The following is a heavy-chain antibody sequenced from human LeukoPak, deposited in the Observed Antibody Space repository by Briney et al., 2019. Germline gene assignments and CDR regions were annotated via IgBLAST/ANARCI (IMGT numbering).Heavy chain of an antibody. CDR3: ARVAVGATGYFDY. CDR1: GFTFSSYA. V-gene: IGHV3-64*01. Sequence: PGGSLRLSCAASGFTFSSYAMHWVRQAPGKGPEHVSAISSNGGSTYYANSVKGRFTISRDNSKNTLYLQMGSLRAEDMAVYYCARVAVGATGYFDYWGQGTLVTVSS. D-gene: IGHD1-26*01. CDR2: ISSNGGST. J-gene: IGHJ4*02.